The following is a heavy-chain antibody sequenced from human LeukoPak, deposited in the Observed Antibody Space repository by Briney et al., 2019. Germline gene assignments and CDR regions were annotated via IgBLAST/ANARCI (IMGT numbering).Heavy chain of an antibody. CDR1: GFTLSTYG. CDR2: ISDSGGST. Sequence: PGGSLRLSCAGSGFTLSTYGLNWVRQAPGKGLEWVSTISDSGGSTYYADSVKGRFTISRDNSKSTLYLQMNSLRAEDTAVYYCVRYSAREVWGPGTSVTVSS. CDR3: VRYSAREV. V-gene: IGHV3-23*01. J-gene: IGHJ6*02.